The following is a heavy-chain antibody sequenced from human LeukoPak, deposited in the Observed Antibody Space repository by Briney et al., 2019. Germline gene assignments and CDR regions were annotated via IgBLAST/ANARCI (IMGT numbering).Heavy chain of an antibody. CDR1: GGSINSHSNY. Sequence: PSETLSLTCTVSGGSINSHSNYWGWIRQPPGKGLEWSGSVYYDGTSYSNPSLTSRAAVFVDTSRDQFSLDLSVVTAADTAVYYCVRHIWSYTGYFDSCGQGTMVSVS. CDR3: VRHIWSYTGYFDS. D-gene: IGHD3-10*01. V-gene: IGHV4-39*01. CDR2: VYYDGTS. J-gene: IGHJ4*02.